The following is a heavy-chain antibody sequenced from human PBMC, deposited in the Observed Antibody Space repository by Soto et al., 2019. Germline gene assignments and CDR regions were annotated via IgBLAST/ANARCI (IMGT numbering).Heavy chain of an antibody. Sequence: SETLSLTCTVSGGSIASSPYYWGWIRQSPGKGLEWIESIYYSGVTHYNPSLKSRVTISVDTSKNQFSLKLSSVTAADTAVYNCARVGQIRYFNWFAPWGQGTLVTVSS. CDR1: GGSIASSPYY. CDR3: ARVGQIRYFNWFAP. D-gene: IGHD3-9*01. CDR2: IYYSGVT. J-gene: IGHJ5*02. V-gene: IGHV4-39*07.